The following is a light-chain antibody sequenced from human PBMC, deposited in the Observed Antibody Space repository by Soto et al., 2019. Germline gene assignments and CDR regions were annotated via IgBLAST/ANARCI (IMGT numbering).Light chain of an antibody. CDR2: KDT. V-gene: IGLV3-27*01. Sequence: SYELTQPSSVSVSPGQTAMITCSGNVLAKKYARWFQQKPGQAPVVVIYKDTERPSGIRERFSGSSSGTTVTLTISGAQFEDEADYYCYSAADNNLVFGGGTKVTVL. CDR1: VLAKKY. J-gene: IGLJ3*02. CDR3: YSAADNNLV.